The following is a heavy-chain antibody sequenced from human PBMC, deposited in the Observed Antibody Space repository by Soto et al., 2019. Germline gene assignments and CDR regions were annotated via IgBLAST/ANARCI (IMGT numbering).Heavy chain of an antibody. CDR1: GFTFDDYT. J-gene: IGHJ6*02. Sequence: GGSLRLSCAASGFTFDDYTMHWVRQAPGKGLEWVSLISWDGGSTYYADSVKGRFTISRDNSKNSLYLQMNSLRTEDTALYYCAKANFDDEAYYYYGMDVWGQGTTVTVSS. V-gene: IGHV3-43*01. CDR2: ISWDGGST. D-gene: IGHD1-1*01. CDR3: AKANFDDEAYYYYGMDV.